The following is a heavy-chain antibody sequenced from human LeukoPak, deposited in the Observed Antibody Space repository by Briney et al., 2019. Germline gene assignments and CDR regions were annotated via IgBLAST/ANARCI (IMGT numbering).Heavy chain of an antibody. CDR3: ARPNYDFWSGYYFAH. CDR2: IYPDDSDT. J-gene: IGHJ5*02. V-gene: IGHV5-51*01. D-gene: IGHD3-3*01. Sequence: GESLKVSCKGSGYNFPSYWIGWVRQMPGKGLELMGIIYPDDSDTRYSPSFQGQVTISADKSVSTAYLQWSSLKASDTAMYYCARPNYDFWSGYYFAHWGQGTLVTVSS. CDR1: GYNFPSYW.